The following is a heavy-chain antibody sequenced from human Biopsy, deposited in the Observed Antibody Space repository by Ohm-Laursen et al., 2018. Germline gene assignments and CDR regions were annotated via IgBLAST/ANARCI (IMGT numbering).Heavy chain of an antibody. V-gene: IGHV4-59*01. CDR3: ARATNSTGWPYYYFYGMDV. J-gene: IGHJ6*02. CDR2: IYYSGST. D-gene: IGHD2/OR15-2a*01. Sequence: GTLFLTCSVSGGAIRSDYRSWIRQTPGKGLEWIGYIYYSGSTNYNPSLKSRVTISVDTSKNQFSLRLNSVTAADTAVYYCARATNSTGWPYYYFYGMDVWGQGTTVTVSS. CDR1: GGAIRSDY.